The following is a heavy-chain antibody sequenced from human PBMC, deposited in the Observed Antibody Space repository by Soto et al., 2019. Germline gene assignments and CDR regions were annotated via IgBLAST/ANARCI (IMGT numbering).Heavy chain of an antibody. J-gene: IGHJ6*02. CDR1: GGSISSYY. Sequence: SETLALSCAVSGGSISSYYWSWIRQPPGKGLEWIGYIYYSGSTNYNPSLKSRVTISVDTSKNQFSLKLSSVTAADTAVYYCASPIAAADPYYYGMDVWGQGTTVTVSS. D-gene: IGHD6-13*01. CDR2: IYYSGST. V-gene: IGHV4-59*01. CDR3: ASPIAAADPYYYGMDV.